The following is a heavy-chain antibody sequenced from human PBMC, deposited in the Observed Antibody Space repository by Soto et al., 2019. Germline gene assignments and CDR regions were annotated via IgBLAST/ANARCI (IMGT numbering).Heavy chain of an antibody. J-gene: IGHJ4*02. CDR3: AKAPLRPYYFDY. CDR1: GFTFSSYA. V-gene: IGHV3-23*01. CDR2: ISGSGGST. Sequence: PGGSLRLSCAASGFTFSSYAMSWVRQAPGKGLEWVSAISGSGGSTYYADSVKGRFTISRDNSKYTLYLQMNSLRAEDTAVYNWAKAPLRPYYFDYGGQGALVTVSS.